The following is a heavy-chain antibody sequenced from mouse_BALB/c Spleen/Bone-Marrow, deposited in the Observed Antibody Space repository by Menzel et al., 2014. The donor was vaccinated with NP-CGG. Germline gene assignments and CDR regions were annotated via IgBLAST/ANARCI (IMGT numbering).Heavy chain of an antibody. CDR1: GYVFTNYL. D-gene: IGHD4-1*01. CDR3: ARSLTGKKTFDY. V-gene: IGHV1-54*01. J-gene: IGHJ2*01. Sequence: QVQLKESGAELVRPGTSVKVSCKASGYVFTNYLIEWVKQRPGQGLEWIGVINAGSGGTDYREKFKGEATLTADKSSSTAYMQLSSLTSDDPAVYFCARSLTGKKTFDYWGQGTTLTVSS. CDR2: INAGSGGT.